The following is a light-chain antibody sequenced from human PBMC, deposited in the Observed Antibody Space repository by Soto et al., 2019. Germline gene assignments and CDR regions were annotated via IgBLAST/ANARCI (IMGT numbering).Light chain of an antibody. CDR2: GAS. V-gene: IGKV3-20*01. J-gene: IGKJ1*01. CDR3: QQYGSSPPGWT. Sequence: EIVLTQSPGTLSLSPGERGTLSCRASQSVSSSYLAWYQQKPGQAPRLLIYGASSRASGIPDRFSGSGSGTDFTLTISRLEPEDFAVYYCQQYGSSPPGWTFGQGTKVEIK. CDR1: QSVSSSY.